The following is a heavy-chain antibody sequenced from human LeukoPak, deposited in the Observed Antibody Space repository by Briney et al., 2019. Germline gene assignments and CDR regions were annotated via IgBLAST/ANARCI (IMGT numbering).Heavy chain of an antibody. CDR1: GYTFTSYD. CDR2: MNPNSGNT. D-gene: IGHD3-22*01. V-gene: IGHV1-8*01. Sequence: ASVKVSCKASGYTFTSYDINWVRQATGQGLEWMGWMNPNSGNTGYAQKFQGRVTMTRTTSISTAYMELSSLKSEDTAVYYCARGGYDSSGYYGYYFDYWGQGTLVTVSS. CDR3: ARGGYDSSGYYGYYFDY. J-gene: IGHJ4*02.